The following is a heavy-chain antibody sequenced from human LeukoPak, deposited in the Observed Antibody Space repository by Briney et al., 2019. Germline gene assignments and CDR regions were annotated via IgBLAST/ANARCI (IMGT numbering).Heavy chain of an antibody. CDR2: ISSSSSYI. J-gene: IGHJ4*02. Sequence: GGSLRLSCAASGFTFSSYSMNWVRQAPGKGLEWVSSISSSSSYIYYADSVKGRFTISRDNAKNSLYLQMNSLRAEDTAVYYCARDHNPAIPKYDSSGYYYGSYWGQGTLVTVSS. D-gene: IGHD3-22*01. CDR3: ARDHNPAIPKYDSSGYYYGSY. V-gene: IGHV3-21*01. CDR1: GFTFSSYS.